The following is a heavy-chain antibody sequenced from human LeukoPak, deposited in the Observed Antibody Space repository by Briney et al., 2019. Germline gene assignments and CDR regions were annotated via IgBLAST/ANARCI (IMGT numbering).Heavy chain of an antibody. D-gene: IGHD6-19*01. V-gene: IGHV3-66*01. CDR2: IYSGGST. Sequence: GGSLRLSCAASGFTVSSNYMSWVRQAPGKGLEWVSVIYSGGSTYYADSVKGRFTISRDNSKSTLYLQMNSLRAEDTAVYYCARERIAVAGTTIYYYGMDVWGQGTTVTVSS. CDR3: ARERIAVAGTTIYYYGMDV. J-gene: IGHJ6*02. CDR1: GFTVSSNY.